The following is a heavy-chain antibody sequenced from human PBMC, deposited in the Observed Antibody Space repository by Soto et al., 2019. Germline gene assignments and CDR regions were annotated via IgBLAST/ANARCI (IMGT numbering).Heavy chain of an antibody. V-gene: IGHV4-39*01. CDR2: IYYSGST. Sequence: QLQLQESGPGLVKPSETLSLTCTVSGGSISSSSYYWGWIRQPPGKGLEWIGSIYYSGSTYYNPSLKSRVTISVDTSKNQFSLKLSSVTAADTAVYYCYFGESRLYGMDVWGQGTTVTVSS. D-gene: IGHD3-10*01. CDR1: GGSISSSSYY. J-gene: IGHJ6*02. CDR3: YFGESRLYGMDV.